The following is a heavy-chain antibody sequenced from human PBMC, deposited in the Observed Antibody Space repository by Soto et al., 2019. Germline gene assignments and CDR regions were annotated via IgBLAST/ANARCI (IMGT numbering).Heavy chain of an antibody. Sequence: EVQLVESGGGLVKPGGSLRLSCAASGFTFSSYSMNWVRQAPGKGLEWVSSISSSSSYIYYADSVKGRFTISRDNAKNSLYLQMNSLRAEATAVYYCARDRQLGQRSFDYWGQGTLVTVSS. J-gene: IGHJ4*02. V-gene: IGHV3-21*01. CDR3: ARDRQLGQRSFDY. D-gene: IGHD6-6*01. CDR2: ISSSSSYI. CDR1: GFTFSSYS.